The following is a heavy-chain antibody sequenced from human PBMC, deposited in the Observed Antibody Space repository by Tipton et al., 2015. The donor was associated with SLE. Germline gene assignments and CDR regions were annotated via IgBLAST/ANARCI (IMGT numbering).Heavy chain of an antibody. CDR1: GFTFSTYS. J-gene: IGHJ4*02. CDR3: ARTTVAYYFDS. CDR2: IISTGYAT. D-gene: IGHD4-23*01. Sequence: GSLRLSCAASGFTFSTYSIHWVRQAPGKGLEYVAAIISTGYATYYADSMKGRFTISRDNSKNTVYLQMGSLRAEDTAVYYRARTTVAYYFDSWGQGTRVTVSS. V-gene: IGHV3-64*02.